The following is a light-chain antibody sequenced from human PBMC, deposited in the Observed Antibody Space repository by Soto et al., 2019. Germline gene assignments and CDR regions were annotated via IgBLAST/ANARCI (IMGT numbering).Light chain of an antibody. Sequence: QSVLTQPPSASGTPGQRVTISCSGSGSSIGTNTVNWYRQLPGTAPKLLIYGDNHRPSVVPDRFSGSKSGTSASLAISGLQSEDEADYYCAAWDGSLNNVLFGGGTKLTVL. V-gene: IGLV1-44*01. J-gene: IGLJ2*01. CDR2: GDN. CDR1: GSSIGTNT. CDR3: AAWDGSLNNVL.